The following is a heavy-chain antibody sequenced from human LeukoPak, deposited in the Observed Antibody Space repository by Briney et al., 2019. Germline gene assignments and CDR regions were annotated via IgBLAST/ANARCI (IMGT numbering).Heavy chain of an antibody. Sequence: PSETLSLTCAVYGGSFSGYYWSWIRQPPGKGLEWIGQINHSGSTNYNPSLKSRVTISVDTSKNQFSLKLSSVTAADTAVYYCARRGKQQLVGRGFDYWGQGTLVTVSS. J-gene: IGHJ4*02. CDR2: INHSGST. CDR3: ARRGKQQLVGRGFDY. CDR1: GGSFSGYY. D-gene: IGHD6-13*01. V-gene: IGHV4-34*01.